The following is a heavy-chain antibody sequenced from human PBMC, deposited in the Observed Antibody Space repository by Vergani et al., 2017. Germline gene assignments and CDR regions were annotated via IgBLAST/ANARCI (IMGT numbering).Heavy chain of an antibody. Sequence: QVQLVQSGAEVKKPGSSVKVSCKASGGTFSSYAISWVRQAPGQGLEWMGRIIPILGIANYAQKFQGRVTITADKSTSTAYMELSSLRSEDTAVYYCARDANIAVAGFFDYWGQGTLVTVSS. V-gene: IGHV1-69*04. D-gene: IGHD6-19*01. CDR2: IIPILGIA. CDR3: ARDANIAVAGFFDY. J-gene: IGHJ4*02. CDR1: GGTFSSYA.